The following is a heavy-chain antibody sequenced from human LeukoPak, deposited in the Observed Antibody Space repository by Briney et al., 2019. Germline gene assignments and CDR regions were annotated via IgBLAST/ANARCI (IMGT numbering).Heavy chain of an antibody. CDR3: ARDSGYYYYYYMDV. D-gene: IGHD6-25*01. J-gene: IGHJ6*03. V-gene: IGHV3-48*01. CDR2: ISSSSSTI. CDR1: GFTFSSYR. Sequence: GGSLRLSCAASGFTFSSYRMNWVRQAPGKGLEWVSYISSSSSTIYYADSVKGRFTVSRDNAKNSLYLQMNSLRAEDTAVYYCARDSGYYYYYYMDVWGKGTTVTVSS.